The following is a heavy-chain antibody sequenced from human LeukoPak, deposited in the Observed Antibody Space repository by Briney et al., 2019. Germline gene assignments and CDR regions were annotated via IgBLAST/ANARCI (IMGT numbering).Heavy chain of an antibody. D-gene: IGHD3-3*01. J-gene: IGHJ4*02. V-gene: IGHV4-59*08. CDR2: CHYSGST. CDR1: GGSISSDY. Sequence: SETLSLTCTVSGGSISSDYWSWIRQSPGKGLEWIGYCHYSGSTNSNPSLNGRVTFSVDRPRNQFSLKLTSVTAADTAVYYCARHSPRFLEYLDYWGQGALVAVSS. CDR3: ARHSPRFLEYLDY.